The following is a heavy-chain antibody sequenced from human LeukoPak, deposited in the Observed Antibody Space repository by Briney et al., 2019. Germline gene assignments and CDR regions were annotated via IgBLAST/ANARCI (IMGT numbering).Heavy chain of an antibody. D-gene: IGHD1-26*01. J-gene: IGHJ4*02. CDR2: ITYDGAFDGGKA. CDR1: GLSLGDYP. V-gene: IGHV3-30-3*01. Sequence: PGGSLRLSCAASGLSLGDYPMHWVRQAPGKGLEWVTLITYDGAFDGGKAYYADSVKGRFTISRDNSKNTLYVQMNSLRDEDTAVYYCAKDQRWESPHYLDSWGQGTLVTVSS. CDR3: AKDQRWESPHYLDS.